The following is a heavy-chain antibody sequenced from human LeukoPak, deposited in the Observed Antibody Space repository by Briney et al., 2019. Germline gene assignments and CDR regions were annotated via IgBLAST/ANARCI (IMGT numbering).Heavy chain of an antibody. V-gene: IGHV3-7*01. J-gene: IGHJ4*02. D-gene: IGHD6-6*01. CDR2: IKQDGSEK. CDR3: ARRGRIAPSYYFDY. Sequence: PGGSLRLSCAASGFTFSSYWMSWVRQAPGKGLEWVANIKQDGSEKSYVDSVKGRFTISRDNAKNSLYLQMNSLRAEDTAVYYCARRGRIAPSYYFDYWGQGTLVTVSS. CDR1: GFTFSSYW.